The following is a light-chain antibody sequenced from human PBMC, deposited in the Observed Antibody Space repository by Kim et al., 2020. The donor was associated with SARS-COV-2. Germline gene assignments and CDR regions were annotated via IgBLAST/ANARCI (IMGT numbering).Light chain of an antibody. CDR1: QVVSSS. CDR3: KQKDTFAYT. CDR2: ASS. Sequence: DIQLTQSSSPVSASLGDRVTIGCRASQVVSSSLAWYQQKPGKAPKPLLYASSSLRSGVSSRFSGSGSGTDFTLTITTVQPEDFAIYYCKQKDTFAYTFGQGNKLEI. J-gene: IGKJ2*01. V-gene: IGKV1-12*01.